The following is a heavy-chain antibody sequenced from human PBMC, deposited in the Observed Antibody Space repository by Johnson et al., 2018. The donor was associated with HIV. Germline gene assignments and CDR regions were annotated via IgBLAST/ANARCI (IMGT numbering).Heavy chain of an antibody. CDR1: GFTFDDYG. CDR3: ARVVVVIAIGGTDAFDI. Sequence: MQLVESGGGVVRPGGSLRLSCAASGFTFDDYGMRWVRQAPGKGLEWVSGINWNGGSTGYADSVKGRFTISRDNAKNSLYLQMNSLRAEDTALYYCARVVVVIAIGGTDAFDIWGQGTMVTVSS. D-gene: IGHD2-21*01. CDR2: INWNGGST. V-gene: IGHV3-20*04. J-gene: IGHJ3*02.